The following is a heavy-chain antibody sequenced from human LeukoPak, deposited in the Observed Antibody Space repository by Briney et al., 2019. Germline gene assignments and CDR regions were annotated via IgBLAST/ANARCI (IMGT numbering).Heavy chain of an antibody. CDR2: IIPIFGTA. CDR1: GYTFTSYY. Sequence: GASVKVSCKASGYTFTSYYMHWVRQAPGQGLEWMGGIIPIFGTANYAQKFQGRVTITADESTSTAYMELSSLRSEDTAVYYCARSSIAALGNYYYGMDVWGQGTTVTVSS. CDR3: ARSSIAALGNYYYGMDV. J-gene: IGHJ6*02. V-gene: IGHV1-69*13. D-gene: IGHD6-6*01.